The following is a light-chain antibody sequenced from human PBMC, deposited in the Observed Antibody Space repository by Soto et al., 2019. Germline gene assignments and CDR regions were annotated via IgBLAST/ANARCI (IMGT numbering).Light chain of an antibody. J-gene: IGKJ4*02. CDR2: KAS. Sequence: DIQITQSPSTLSSSVGDRVTITCRANQSISCWLSGYHQRPRKAPRLLIYKASSLQSGVPSRFSGSGSGTEFTLTINSLQPDDFATYFCLQYNDYPPTFGGGTKVDI. CDR1: QSISCW. CDR3: LQYNDYPPT. V-gene: IGKV1-5*03.